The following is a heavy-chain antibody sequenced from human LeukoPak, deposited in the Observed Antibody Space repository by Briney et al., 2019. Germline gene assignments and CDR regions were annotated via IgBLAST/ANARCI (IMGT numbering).Heavy chain of an antibody. CDR3: ARGEPAAGTNWFDP. J-gene: IGHJ5*02. V-gene: IGHV5-51*01. Sequence: KPGESLKISCQGSGNIFTSYWIGWVRQLPGKGLEWMGIIYPGDSDTRYSPSFQGQVTISADKSISTAYLQWSSLKASDTAMYYCARGEPAAGTNWFDPWGQGTLVTVSS. CDR2: IYPGDSDT. D-gene: IGHD6-13*01. CDR1: GNIFTSYW.